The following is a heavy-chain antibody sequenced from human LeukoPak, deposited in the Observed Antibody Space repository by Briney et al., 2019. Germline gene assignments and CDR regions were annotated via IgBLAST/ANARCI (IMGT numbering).Heavy chain of an antibody. D-gene: IGHD3-3*01. Sequence: SETLSLTCAVYGGSFSGYYWSWIRQPPGKGLEWIGEINHSGSTNYNPSLKSRVTISVDTSKNQFSLKLSSVTAADTAVYYCASRSTIFEVVNDYWGQGTLVTVSS. CDR2: INHSGST. CDR1: GGSFSGYY. V-gene: IGHV4-34*01. CDR3: ASRSTIFEVVNDY. J-gene: IGHJ4*02.